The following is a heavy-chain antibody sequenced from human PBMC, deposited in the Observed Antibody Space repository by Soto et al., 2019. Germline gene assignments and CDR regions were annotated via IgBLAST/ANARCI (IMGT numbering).Heavy chain of an antibody. D-gene: IGHD1-26*01. V-gene: IGHV1-8*01. J-gene: IGHJ6*03. CDR1: GYAFTSYD. CDR2: MNPNSGNT. Sequence: ASVKVSCKASGYAFTSYDINWVRQATGQGLEWMGWMNPNSGNTGYAQKFQGRVTMTRNTSISTAYMELSSLRSEDTAVYYCARGQFGATDYYYYMDVWGKGTTVTVSS. CDR3: ARGQFGATDYYYYMDV.